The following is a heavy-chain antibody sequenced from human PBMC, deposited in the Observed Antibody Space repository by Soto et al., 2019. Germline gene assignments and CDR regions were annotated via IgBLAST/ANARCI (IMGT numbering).Heavy chain of an antibody. CDR2: VNPNSGGT. V-gene: IGHV1-2*04. J-gene: IGHJ6*02. Sequence: ASVKVSCKASGYTFTNFGISWVRQAPGQGLEWMGWVNPNSGGTNYAQKFQGWVTMTRDTSISTAYMELSRLRSDDTAVYYCAREHSGYVGNYYYGMDVWGQGTTVTVSS. CDR3: AREHSGYVGNYYYGMDV. D-gene: IGHD5-12*01. CDR1: GYTFTNFG.